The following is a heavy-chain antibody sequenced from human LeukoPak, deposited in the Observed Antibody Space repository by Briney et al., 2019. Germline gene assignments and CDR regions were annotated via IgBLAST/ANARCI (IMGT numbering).Heavy chain of an antibody. D-gene: IGHD5-24*01. CDR2: ISGSGGST. J-gene: IGHJ4*02. V-gene: IGHV3-23*01. CDR1: GITFSSYA. Sequence: QPGGSLRLSCAASGITFSSYAMSGVRPAPGKGLEWVSAISGSGGSTYYADSVKGRFTISRDNSKNTLYLQMNSLRTEDTAVYYCAKAYYGYNDGYFDYWGQGTLVTVSS. CDR3: AKAYYGYNDGYFDY.